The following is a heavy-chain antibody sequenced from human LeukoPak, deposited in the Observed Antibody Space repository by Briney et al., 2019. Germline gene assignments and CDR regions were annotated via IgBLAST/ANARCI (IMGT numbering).Heavy chain of an antibody. D-gene: IGHD6-19*01. Sequence: SGGSLRLSCAASGFTVSSNYMSWVRQAPGKGLEWVSAISGSGGSTYYADSVKGRFTISRDNSKNTLYLQMNSLRAEDTAVYYCAKDRTVGWLDNWFDPWGQGTLVTVSS. V-gene: IGHV3-23*01. CDR3: AKDRTVGWLDNWFDP. CDR2: ISGSGGST. J-gene: IGHJ5*02. CDR1: GFTVSSNY.